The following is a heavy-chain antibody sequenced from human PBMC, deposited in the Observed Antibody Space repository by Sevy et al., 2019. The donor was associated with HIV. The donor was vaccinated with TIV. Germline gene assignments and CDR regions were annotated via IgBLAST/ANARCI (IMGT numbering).Heavy chain of an antibody. Sequence: GGSLRLSCAASGFTFRTYAFHWVRQAPGRGLEWIGLISSNGDNGLYATSVRGRFTISRDNSMNILYLQMTSLTPDDTAVYYCARGPDWELTSFLSHWGQGTLVTVSS. CDR1: GFTFRTYA. J-gene: IGHJ4*02. CDR2: ISSNGDNG. CDR3: ARGPDWELTSFLSH. V-gene: IGHV3-30-3*01. D-gene: IGHD3-9*01.